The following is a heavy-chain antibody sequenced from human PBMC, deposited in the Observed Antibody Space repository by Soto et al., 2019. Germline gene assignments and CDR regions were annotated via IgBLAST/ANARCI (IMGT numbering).Heavy chain of an antibody. Sequence: PGGSMRLSCAASGFTFSSYWMSSVRPAPGKGLEWVANIKQDGSEKYYVDSVKGRFTISRDNAKNSLYLQMNSLRAEDTAVYYCATDPAVVTDDHFDYWGQGTLVTVSS. V-gene: IGHV3-7*01. CDR3: ATDPAVVTDDHFDY. J-gene: IGHJ4*02. CDR1: GFTFSSYW. D-gene: IGHD2-21*02. CDR2: IKQDGSEK.